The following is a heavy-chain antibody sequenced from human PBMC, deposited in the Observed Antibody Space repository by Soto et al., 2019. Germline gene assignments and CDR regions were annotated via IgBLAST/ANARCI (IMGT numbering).Heavy chain of an antibody. Sequence: SETLSLTCTVSGGSIISSNYYWVLIRQPHGKGLEWIGSLYYSGSTYYNPSLKSRVTTSVDTSKNHFSLKLSSVTAADTAIYYCARQRCTADNCYVRGTWFDPWGPGTLVIVSS. CDR1: GGSIISSNYY. D-gene: IGHD1-20*01. J-gene: IGHJ5*02. V-gene: IGHV4-39*01. CDR3: ARQRCTADNCYVRGTWFDP. CDR2: LYYSGST.